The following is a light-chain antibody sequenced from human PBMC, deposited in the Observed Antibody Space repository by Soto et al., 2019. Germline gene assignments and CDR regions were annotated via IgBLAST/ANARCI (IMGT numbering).Light chain of an antibody. CDR1: QSISSW. CDR2: QAS. V-gene: IGKV1-5*03. Sequence: DIQMTQSPSTLSASVGDRVTITCRASQSISSWLAWYQQKPGRAPKLLIYQASRSEIGVPSSFSGSGSGTEFTLTISSLQPDDFATYYCQYYKESSTFGQGTRLEIK. CDR3: QYYKESST. J-gene: IGKJ1*01.